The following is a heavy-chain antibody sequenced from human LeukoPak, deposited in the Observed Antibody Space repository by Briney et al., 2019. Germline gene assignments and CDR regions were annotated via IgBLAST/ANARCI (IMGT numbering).Heavy chain of an antibody. CDR1: GGSFSGYY. D-gene: IGHD6-13*01. CDR3: ARGWGIAAALDY. Sequence: SDTLSLTCAVYGGSFSGYYWSWIRQPPGKGLEWIGEINHSGSTNYNPSLKSRVTISVDTSKNQFSLKLSSVTAADTAVYYCARGWGIAAALDYWGQGTLVTVSS. J-gene: IGHJ4*02. V-gene: IGHV4-34*01. CDR2: INHSGST.